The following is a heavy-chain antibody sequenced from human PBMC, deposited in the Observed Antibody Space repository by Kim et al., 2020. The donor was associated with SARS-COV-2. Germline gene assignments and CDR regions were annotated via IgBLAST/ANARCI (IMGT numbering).Heavy chain of an antibody. CDR3: AKDYSPFNYYDSSGFDY. CDR1: GFTFSSYG. V-gene: IGHV3-30*18. CDR2: ISYDGSNK. Sequence: GGSLRLSCAASGFTFSSYGMHWVRQAPGKGLEWVAVISYDGSNKYYADSVKGRFTISRDNSKNTLYLQMNSLRAEDTAVYYCAKDYSPFNYYDSSGFDYWGQGTLVTVSS. D-gene: IGHD3-22*01. J-gene: IGHJ4*02.